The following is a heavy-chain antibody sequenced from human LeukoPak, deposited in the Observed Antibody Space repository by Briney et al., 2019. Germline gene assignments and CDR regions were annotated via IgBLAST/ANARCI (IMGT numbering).Heavy chain of an antibody. J-gene: IGHJ4*02. CDR1: GFTFGDYA. Sequence: PGGSLRLSCTASGFTFGDYAMSWVRQAPGKGLEWVSAISGSRTYYADSVKGRFTISRDNSKNTLSLQMNSLRAEDTAVYYCAKVFRKDGDFHLFDYWGQGTLVTVSS. CDR3: AKVFRKDGDFHLFDY. CDR2: ISGSRT. D-gene: IGHD4-17*01. V-gene: IGHV3-23*01.